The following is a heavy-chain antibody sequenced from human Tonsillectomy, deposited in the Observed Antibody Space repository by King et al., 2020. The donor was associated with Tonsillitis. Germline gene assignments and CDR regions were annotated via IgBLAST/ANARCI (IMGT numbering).Heavy chain of an antibody. CDR1: GGSISSGGYY. CDR3: ARAARARRVRGGVYAFDS. CDR2: IYYSGST. J-gene: IGHJ3*02. Sequence: VQLQESGPGLVKPSQTLSLTCTVPGGSISSGGYYWSWIRQHPGKGLEWIGYIYYSGSTYYNPSLKSPVTISVDTSKNQFSLKLSSVTAAGTAVYYCARAARARRVRGGVYAFDSWGQGTMVTVSS. D-gene: IGHD3-10*01. V-gene: IGHV4-31*01.